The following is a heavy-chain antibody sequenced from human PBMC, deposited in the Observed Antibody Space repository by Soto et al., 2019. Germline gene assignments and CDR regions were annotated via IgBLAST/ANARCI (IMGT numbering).Heavy chain of an antibody. CDR2: ISAYNGNT. Sequence: QVQLVQSGAEVKKPGASVKVSCKASGYTFTSYGISWVRQAPGQGLEWMGWISAYNGNTNYAQKLQGRVTMTTDTSTSTAYMGLRSLRSDDTAVYYCARRGPRVTIFGVVTYYYGMDVWGQGTTVTVSS. CDR3: ARRGPRVTIFGVVTYYYGMDV. J-gene: IGHJ6*02. D-gene: IGHD3-3*01. V-gene: IGHV1-18*01. CDR1: GYTFTSYG.